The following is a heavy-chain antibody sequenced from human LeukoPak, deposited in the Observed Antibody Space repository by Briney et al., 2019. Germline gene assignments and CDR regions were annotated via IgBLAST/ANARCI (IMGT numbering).Heavy chain of an antibody. CDR1: GYTFTSYG. V-gene: IGHV1-18*01. Sequence: GASVKVSCKASGYTFTSYGISWVRQAPGQGLEWMGWISAYNGNTNYAQKLQGRVTMTTDTSTSTACMELRSLRSDDTAVYYCARDQNMGYYDILTGYYNPAPDKGWFDPWGQGTLVTVSS. J-gene: IGHJ5*02. D-gene: IGHD3-9*01. CDR2: ISAYNGNT. CDR3: ARDQNMGYYDILTGYYNPAPDKGWFDP.